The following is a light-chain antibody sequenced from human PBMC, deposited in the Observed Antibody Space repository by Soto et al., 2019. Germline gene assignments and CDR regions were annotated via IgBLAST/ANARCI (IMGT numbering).Light chain of an antibody. CDR2: DAS. CDR3: QQRSNWPIT. J-gene: IGKJ5*01. V-gene: IGKV3-11*01. CDR1: QSVSSY. Sequence: EVVLTQSPATLSLSPEERATLSCRASQSVSSYLAWYQQKPGQAPRLLIYDASNRATGIPARFSGSGSGTDFTLTISSLEPEDFAVYYCQQRSNWPITFGQGTRRRL.